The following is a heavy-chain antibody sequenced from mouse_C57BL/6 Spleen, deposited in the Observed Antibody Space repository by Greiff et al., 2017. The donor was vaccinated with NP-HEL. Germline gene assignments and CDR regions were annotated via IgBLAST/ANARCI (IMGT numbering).Heavy chain of an antibody. V-gene: IGHV1-76*01. D-gene: IGHD2-1*01. CDR1: GYTFTDYY. CDR3: ARDGNYEVWFVY. Sequence: QVQLQQSGAELVRPGASVKLSCKASGYTFTDYYINWVKQRPGQGLEWIARIYPGSGNTYYNEKFKAKATLTAEKSSTTAYMQLSSLTSEDSAVYFCARDGNYEVWFVYWGQGTLVTVSA. J-gene: IGHJ3*01. CDR2: IYPGSGNT.